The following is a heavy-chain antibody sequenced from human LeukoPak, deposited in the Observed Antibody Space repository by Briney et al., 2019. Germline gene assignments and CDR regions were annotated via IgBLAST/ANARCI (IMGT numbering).Heavy chain of an antibody. CDR2: MNPNSGNT. V-gene: IGHV1-8*02. Sequence: ASVKVSCKASGYTFTSYGISWVRQATGQGLEWMGWMNPNSGNTGYAQKFQGRVTMTRNASISTAYMELSSLRSEDTAVYYCARDEIGSWLRIWGQGTMVTVSS. CDR1: GYTFTSYG. J-gene: IGHJ3*02. D-gene: IGHD6-13*01. CDR3: ARDEIGSWLRI.